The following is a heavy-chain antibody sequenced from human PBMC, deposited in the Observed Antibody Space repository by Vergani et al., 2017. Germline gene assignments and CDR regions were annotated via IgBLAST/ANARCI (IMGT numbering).Heavy chain of an antibody. CDR2: IKSTFDRGTT. D-gene: IGHD2-2*03. Sequence: EVQLVESGGGIVKPGGSLRLSCVASGFSFRNAWMNWVRRTPGKGLEWVGRIKSTFDRGTTDYAAAVKGRFTISRDDSKNALFLQMNGLKTEDNGVCYCTTDPRYGGYCSCYCLRDHHHSGMYVLGQGTTVNGSS. CDR1: GFSFRNAW. V-gene: IGHV3-15*07. CDR3: TTDPRYGGYCSCYCLRDHHHSGMYV. J-gene: IGHJ6*02.